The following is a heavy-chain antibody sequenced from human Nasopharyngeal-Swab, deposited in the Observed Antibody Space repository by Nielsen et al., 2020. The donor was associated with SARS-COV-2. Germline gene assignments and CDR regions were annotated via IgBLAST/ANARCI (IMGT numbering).Heavy chain of an antibody. V-gene: IGHV4-39*01. Sequence: SETLSLTCTVSGGSISSSSYYWGWIRQPPGKGLEWIGSIYFSGSTYYNPSLKSRVTISVNTSKNQFSLTPSSVTAADTAVYYCATVESCSSTSCYYDAFDIWGQGTMVTVSS. J-gene: IGHJ3*02. CDR1: GGSISSSSYY. D-gene: IGHD2-2*01. CDR2: IYFSGST. CDR3: ATVESCSSTSCYYDAFDI.